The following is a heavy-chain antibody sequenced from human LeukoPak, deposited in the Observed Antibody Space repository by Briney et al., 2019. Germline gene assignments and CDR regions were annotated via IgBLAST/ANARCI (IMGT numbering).Heavy chain of an antibody. D-gene: IGHD4-17*01. Sequence: ASVKVSCKVSGYTLTELSMHWVRQAPGKGLEWMGGFDPEDGGTIYAQKFQGRVTMTEDTSTDTAYMELSSLRSEDTAVYYCATGPYGPRGSVWFDPWGQGTLVTVSS. CDR3: ATGPYGPRGSVWFDP. J-gene: IGHJ5*02. CDR1: GYTLTELS. CDR2: FDPEDGGT. V-gene: IGHV1-24*01.